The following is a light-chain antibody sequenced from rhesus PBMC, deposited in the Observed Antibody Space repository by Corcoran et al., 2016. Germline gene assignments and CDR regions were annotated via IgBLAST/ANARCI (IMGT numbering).Light chain of an antibody. V-gene: IGKV1-74*01. CDR3: QHSYGTPYS. J-gene: IGKJ2*01. CDR1: ENVNNY. Sequence: DIQMTQSPSSLSASVGDRVTITCRASENVNNYLHWYQQKPGKAPKLLIYAASTLQSGVPSMFSGSGSGTDYTFTISSLQPEDVATYYCQHSYGTPYSFGQGTKVEIK. CDR2: AAS.